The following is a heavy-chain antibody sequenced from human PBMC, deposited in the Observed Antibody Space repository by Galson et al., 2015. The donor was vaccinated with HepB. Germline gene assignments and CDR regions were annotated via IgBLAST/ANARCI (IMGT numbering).Heavy chain of an antibody. V-gene: IGHV3-49*03. CDR2: IRSKAYGGTT. D-gene: IGHD3-22*01. J-gene: IGHJ4*02. CDR3: DRVLRTYYDDSSGYGDY. Sequence: SLRLSCAASGFIFGDYAVSWFRQAPGKGLEWVGFIRSKAYGGTTKFAASVKGRFTIERDDSKSTAYLQMNSLKSEDTAVYYCDRVLRTYYDDSSGYGDYWGQGTLVTVSS. CDR1: GFIFGDYA.